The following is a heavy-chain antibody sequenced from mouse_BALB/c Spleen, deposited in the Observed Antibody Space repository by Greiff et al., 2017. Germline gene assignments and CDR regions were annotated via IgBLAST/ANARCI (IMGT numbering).Heavy chain of an antibody. V-gene: IGHV5-9*03. CDR1: GFTFSSYT. CDR3: ARGGPFAY. CDR2: ISSGGGNT. Sequence: DVKLVESGGGLVKPGGSLKLSCAASGFTFSSYTMSWVRQTPEKRLGWVATISSGGGNTYYPDSVKGRFTISRDNAKNNLYLQMSSLRSEDTALYYCARGGPFAYWGQGTLVTVSA. J-gene: IGHJ3*01.